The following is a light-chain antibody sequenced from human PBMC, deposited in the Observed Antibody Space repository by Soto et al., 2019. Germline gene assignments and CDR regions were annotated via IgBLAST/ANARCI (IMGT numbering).Light chain of an antibody. Sequence: DIQMPQSPSTLYASGGDRVTITCRASKSISSWLAWYQQKPGKAPKLLIYDASSLESVVPSSFSGSVSGTDVTLSLSSLQHDDIATYYCQQYNSYTFGRGTKVEIK. CDR2: DAS. CDR3: QQYNSYT. CDR1: KSISSW. V-gene: IGKV1-5*01. J-gene: IGKJ1*01.